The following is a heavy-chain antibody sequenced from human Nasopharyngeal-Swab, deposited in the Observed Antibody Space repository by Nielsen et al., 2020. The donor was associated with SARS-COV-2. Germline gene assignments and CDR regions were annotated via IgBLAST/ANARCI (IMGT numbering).Heavy chain of an antibody. Sequence: GESLKISCAASGFTFSNFAMSWVRQAPGKGLEWVANIKQDGSEKYYVDSVKGRFTISRDNAKNSLYLQMNSLRAEDTAVYYCARDGYDFWSGYHGWFDPWGQGTLVTVSS. V-gene: IGHV3-7*01. CDR3: ARDGYDFWSGYHGWFDP. CDR1: GFTFSNFA. J-gene: IGHJ5*02. D-gene: IGHD3-3*01. CDR2: IKQDGSEK.